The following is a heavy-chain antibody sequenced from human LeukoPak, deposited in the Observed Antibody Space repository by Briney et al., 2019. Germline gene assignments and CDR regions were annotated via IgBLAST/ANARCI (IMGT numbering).Heavy chain of an antibody. CDR2: IIPILGIA. CDR1: GGTFSSYA. Sequence: SVKVSCKASGGTFSSYAISWVRQAPGQGLEWMGRIIPILGIANYAQKFQGRVTITADKSTSTAYMELSSLRSEDTAVYYCARRLYSGYDWGSIEDWGQGTLVTVSS. V-gene: IGHV1-69*04. D-gene: IGHD5-12*01. CDR3: ARRLYSGYDWGSIED. J-gene: IGHJ4*02.